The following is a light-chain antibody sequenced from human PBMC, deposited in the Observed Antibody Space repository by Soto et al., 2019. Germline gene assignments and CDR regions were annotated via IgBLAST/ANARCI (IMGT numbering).Light chain of an antibody. CDR2: DAP. Sequence: DIQMTQSASSLSASVGDRVIITCQASQDIRKSLNWYQHKPGKAPKLLIYDAPNLETGVPSRFSGSGSGTNFTFTISSLQPEDTATYYCQQYGDLPYTFGQGTNLEIK. V-gene: IGKV1-33*01. J-gene: IGKJ2*01. CDR1: QDIRKS. CDR3: QQYGDLPYT.